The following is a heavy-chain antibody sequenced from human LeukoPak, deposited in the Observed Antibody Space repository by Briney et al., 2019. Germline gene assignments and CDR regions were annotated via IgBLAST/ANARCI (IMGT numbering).Heavy chain of an antibody. Sequence: SVKVSCKASGGTFSSYAISWVRQAPGQGLEWTGRIIPILGIANYAQKFQGRVTITADKSTSTAYMELSSLRSEDTAVYYCATRPVAGTGTAFDIWGQGTMVTVSS. V-gene: IGHV1-69*04. J-gene: IGHJ3*02. D-gene: IGHD6-19*01. CDR3: ATRPVAGTGTAFDI. CDR1: GGTFSSYA. CDR2: IIPILGIA.